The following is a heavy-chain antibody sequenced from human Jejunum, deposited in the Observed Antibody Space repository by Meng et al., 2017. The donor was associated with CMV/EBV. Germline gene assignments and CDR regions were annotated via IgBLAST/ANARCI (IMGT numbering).Heavy chain of an antibody. Sequence: CKASGYTFSNYGFTWVRRAPGQGLEWMGYISPYNDNANYAQKFQGRVTMTRDTSTSTAYMELRSLRADDTAVYYCARVFGVAYLDSWGQGTLVTVSS. D-gene: IGHD3-3*01. V-gene: IGHV1-18*01. J-gene: IGHJ4*02. CDR2: ISPYNDNA. CDR3: ARVFGVAYLDS. CDR1: GYTFSNYG.